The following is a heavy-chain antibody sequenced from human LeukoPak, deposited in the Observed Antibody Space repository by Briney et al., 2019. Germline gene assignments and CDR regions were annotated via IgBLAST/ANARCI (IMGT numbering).Heavy chain of an antibody. Sequence: QPGGSLRLSCAVSGFTYSNYAMSWVRQARGKGLEGVSTISGSGDTYYVDYVRGRFTISRDNSKNMLYLQVTSLSAEDPAVSSCPKEGGYNYGYLDYWAQGNLHPVSS. J-gene: IGHJ4*02. CDR3: PKEGGYNYGYLDY. CDR1: GFTYSNYA. V-gene: IGHV3-23*01. CDR2: ISGSGDT. D-gene: IGHD5-18*01.